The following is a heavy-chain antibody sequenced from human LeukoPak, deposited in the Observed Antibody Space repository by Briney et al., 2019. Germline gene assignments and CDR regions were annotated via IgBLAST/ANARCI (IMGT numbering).Heavy chain of an antibody. CDR2: IYHSGST. CDR3: ARAAGTANLDY. J-gene: IGHJ4*02. V-gene: IGHV4-4*02. Sequence: SETLSLTCAVSDGSIINSNWWSWVRQPPGKGLEWIGEIYHSGSTNYNPSLKSRVTISVDKSKNQFSLKLSSVTAADTAVYYCARAAGTANLDYWGQGTLVTVSS. CDR1: DGSIINSNW. D-gene: IGHD6-13*01.